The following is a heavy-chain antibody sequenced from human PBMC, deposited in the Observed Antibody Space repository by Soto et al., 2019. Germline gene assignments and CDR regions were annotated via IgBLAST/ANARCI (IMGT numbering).Heavy chain of an antibody. Sequence: QVQLVQSGAEVKKPGSSVTISCKASGGTFSSYTISWVRQAPGQGLEWMGGSIPIFGIANYAQKFQGRVTITADESTSTAYMELSSLRSEDTAVYYCARGNHRWLQLWYFDLWGRGTLVTVSS. CDR2: SIPIFGIA. CDR3: ARGNHRWLQLWYFDL. V-gene: IGHV1-69*12. J-gene: IGHJ2*01. D-gene: IGHD5-12*01. CDR1: GGTFSSYT.